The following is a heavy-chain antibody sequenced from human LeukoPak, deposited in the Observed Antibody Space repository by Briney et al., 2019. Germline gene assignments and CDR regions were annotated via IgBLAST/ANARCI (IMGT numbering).Heavy chain of an antibody. V-gene: IGHV4-39*07. CDR2: IYNSGT. J-gene: IGHJ4*01. CDR3: ASLKVRPYYFDY. CDR1: GDSISSSSYY. Sequence: SETLSLTCTVSGDSISSSSYYWGWIRQPPGRGLEAIGNIYNSGTYYNPSLESRVTMSINASKSQVSLNQRSVSAADTAVYYCASLKVRPYYFDYWGHGTLVTVSS.